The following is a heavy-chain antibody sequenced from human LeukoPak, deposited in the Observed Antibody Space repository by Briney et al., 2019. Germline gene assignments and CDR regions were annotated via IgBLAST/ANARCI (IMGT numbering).Heavy chain of an antibody. CDR3: ARERVVKCSGWSSTFDY. V-gene: IGHV3-7*03. J-gene: IGHJ4*02. CDR1: GFTFSSYW. D-gene: IGHD6-19*01. Sequence: GGSLRLSCAASGFTFSSYWMSWVRQAPGKGLEWVANIKQDGSEKYYVDSVKGRFTISRDNAKNSLYLQMNSLRAEDTAVYYCARERVVKCSGWSSTFDYWGQGTLVTVSS. CDR2: IKQDGSEK.